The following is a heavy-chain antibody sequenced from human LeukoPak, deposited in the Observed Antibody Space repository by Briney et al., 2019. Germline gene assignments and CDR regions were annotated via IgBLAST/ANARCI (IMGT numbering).Heavy chain of an antibody. CDR2: IWSDGSNR. J-gene: IGHJ4*02. D-gene: IGHD4-11*01. V-gene: IGHV3-33*06. CDR1: GFMLTHHG. CDR3: AKDIQRGFDYTNSHDS. Sequence: GGSLRLSCAASGFMLTHHGMHWVRQAPGKGLEWVAVIWSDGSNRFYSDSVKGRFAISRDDSNDMVYLQMNGLRADDTAVYYCAKDIQRGFDYTNSHDSRGPGTLVIVSS.